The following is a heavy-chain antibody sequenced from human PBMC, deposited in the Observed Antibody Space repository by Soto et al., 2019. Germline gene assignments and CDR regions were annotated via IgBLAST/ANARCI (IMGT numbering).Heavy chain of an antibody. V-gene: IGHV1-69*12. Sequence: QVQLVQSGGEVKKPGSSVKVSWKASGGTFSSYDISWVRRAPGQGLEWMGGIIPSFDTANYAQKFQGRVTITADESTSTAYMELSSLRSEDTAVYYCARSRSSKDRYAFDIWGQGTMVTVSS. D-gene: IGHD6-13*01. CDR1: GGTFSSYD. CDR2: IIPSFDTA. J-gene: IGHJ3*02. CDR3: ARSRSSKDRYAFDI.